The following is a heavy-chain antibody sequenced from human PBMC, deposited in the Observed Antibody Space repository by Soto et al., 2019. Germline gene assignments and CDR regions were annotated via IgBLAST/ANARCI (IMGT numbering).Heavy chain of an antibody. V-gene: IGHV1-2*02. CDR1: GYTITGYY. Sequence: ASVKVSCKASGYTITGYYMHWVRQAPGQGLEWMGWINPTSGDTNYAQKFQGRVTMTRDTSISTAYMELSRLTSDDTAVYYCVKDRGGGGYSGYGAHYYYVFAMDVWGQGTTVTVSS. J-gene: IGHJ6*02. D-gene: IGHD5-12*01. CDR2: INPTSGDT. CDR3: VKDRGGGGYSGYGAHYYYVFAMDV.